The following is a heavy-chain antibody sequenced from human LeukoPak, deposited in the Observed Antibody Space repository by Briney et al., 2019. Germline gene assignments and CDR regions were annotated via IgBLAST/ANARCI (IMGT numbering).Heavy chain of an antibody. Sequence: SETLSLTCSVSGGYINNPTYYWGWIRQPPGKGLEWIGSMHNSGSAYYNPSVKSRVTISVDTSKKQFSLKLNSVTAADTAVYYRALWGTWGYFDYWGQGALVTVSS. D-gene: IGHD3-16*01. CDR2: MHNSGSA. CDR3: ALWGTWGYFDY. J-gene: IGHJ4*02. CDR1: GGYINNPTYY. V-gene: IGHV4-39*01.